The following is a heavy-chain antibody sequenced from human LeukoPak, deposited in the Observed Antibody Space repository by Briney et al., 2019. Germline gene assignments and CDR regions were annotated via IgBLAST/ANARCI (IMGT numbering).Heavy chain of an antibody. CDR1: GFSFSSYA. D-gene: IGHD1-26*01. CDR3: VRSGGY. J-gene: IGHJ4*02. V-gene: IGHV3-7*05. Sequence: GGSLRLSCAASGFSFSSYAMNWVRQAPGKGLEWVANIKEDGSEKYYVDSVKGRFTISRDNAKNSLCLRMNSLRAEDTAIYYCVRSGGYWGQGTLVTVSS. CDR2: IKEDGSEK.